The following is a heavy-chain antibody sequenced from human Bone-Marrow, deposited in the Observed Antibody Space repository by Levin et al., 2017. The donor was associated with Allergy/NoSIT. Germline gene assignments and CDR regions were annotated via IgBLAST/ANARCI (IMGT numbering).Heavy chain of an antibody. CDR2: VSPDESET. V-gene: IGHV3-7*04. D-gene: IGHD2-15*01. Sequence: GGSLRLSCAASGFIFSGHWMAWVRQTPGRGLEWVANVSPDESETYYADSVKGRFTISRDNAKNSLSLQMGSLRAEDTAVYYCTRDGRGGHFDYWGQGTLVTVAS. CDR1: GFIFSGHW. J-gene: IGHJ4*02. CDR3: TRDGRGGHFDY.